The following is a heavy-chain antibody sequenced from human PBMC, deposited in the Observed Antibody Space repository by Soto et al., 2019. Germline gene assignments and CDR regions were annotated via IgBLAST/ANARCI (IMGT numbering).Heavy chain of an antibody. CDR1: GFTVSSNY. CDR2: IYSGGST. CDR3: AREEGGRRYDY. Sequence: EVQVVESGGGLVQPGGSLRLSCAASGFTVSSNYMSWVRQAPGTGLEWVSVIYSGGSTYYADSVKGRFTISSDNSKNTLYLQMNSLRTEDTAVYYCAREEGGRRYDYWGQGTLFTVSS. J-gene: IGHJ4*02. V-gene: IGHV3-66*01. D-gene: IGHD1-26*01.